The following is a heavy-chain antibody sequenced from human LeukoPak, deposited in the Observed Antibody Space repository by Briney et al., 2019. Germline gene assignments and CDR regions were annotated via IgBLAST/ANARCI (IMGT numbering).Heavy chain of an antibody. V-gene: IGHV4-31*01. Sequence: KPAETLSLTCTVSGGSISSGGVYWSRLPQHTGQGLEWIGYVYYRGSTYYIPSLKRHVTITVDRSKNQFSLKLSSGTAADTAVYYCARVVGDCSITPCYKGWFDPWGQGTLVTVSS. J-gene: IGHJ5*02. CDR3: ARVVGDCSITPCYKGWFDP. D-gene: IGHD2-2*01. CDR2: VYYRGST. CDR1: GGSISSGGVY.